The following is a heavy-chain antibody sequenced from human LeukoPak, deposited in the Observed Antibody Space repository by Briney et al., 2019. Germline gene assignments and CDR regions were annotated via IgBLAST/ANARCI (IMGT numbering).Heavy chain of an antibody. CDR1: GFTFTTYW. V-gene: IGHV3-7*01. D-gene: IGHD3-10*01. J-gene: IGHJ6*03. CDR2: IKQDGSEK. CDR3: ARDVITMVRGVRYYMDV. Sequence: PGGSLRLSCAASGFTFTTYWMGWVRQAPGKGLEWVANIKQDGSEKYYVDSVKGRFTISRDNAKNSLSLQMNSLRAEDTAVYYCARDVITMVRGVRYYMDVWGKGTTVTVSS.